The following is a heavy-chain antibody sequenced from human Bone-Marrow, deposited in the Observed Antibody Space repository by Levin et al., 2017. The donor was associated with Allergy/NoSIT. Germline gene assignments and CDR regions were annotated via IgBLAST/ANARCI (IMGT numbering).Heavy chain of an antibody. CDR3: ARRDCYCGSCYVPDWFDP. J-gene: IGHJ5*02. CDR2: INPNSGNT. D-gene: IGHD2-15*01. Sequence: GESLKISCKTSGYSFTSYNVYWVRQAPGQGLEWMGYINPNSGNTGYAQKFQGRVIMTRNSSITTAYMELSGLRFEDTAIYYCARRDCYCGSCYVPDWFDPWGHGTQVTVSS. V-gene: IGHV1-8*01. CDR1: GYSFTSYN.